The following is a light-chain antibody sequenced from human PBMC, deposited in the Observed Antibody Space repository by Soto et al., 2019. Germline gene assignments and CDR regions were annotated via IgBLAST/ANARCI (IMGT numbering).Light chain of an antibody. J-gene: IGLJ1*01. Sequence: QSVLAQPASVSGSPGQSITISCTGASGDVGTYSLVSWYQQHPGKAPKVVIYEGHKRPSGVPDRFSGSTSVNTASLTISGLQTDDEADYYCCLYVGATTYVFGTGTKVTAL. V-gene: IGLV2-23*01. CDR1: SGDVGTYSL. CDR2: EGH. CDR3: CLYVGATTYV.